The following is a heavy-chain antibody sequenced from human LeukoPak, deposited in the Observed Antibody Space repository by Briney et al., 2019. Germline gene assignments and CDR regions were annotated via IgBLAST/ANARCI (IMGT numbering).Heavy chain of an antibody. J-gene: IGHJ6*02. CDR1: GGTFISYA. CDR2: IIPIFGTA. V-gene: IGHV1-69*13. Sequence: GASVKVSCKASGGTFISYAISWVRQAPGQGLEWMGGIIPIFGTANYAQKFQGRVTITADESTSTAYMELSSLRSEDTAVYYCARQTGNYYGMDVWGQGTTVTVSS. CDR3: ARQTGNYYGMDV.